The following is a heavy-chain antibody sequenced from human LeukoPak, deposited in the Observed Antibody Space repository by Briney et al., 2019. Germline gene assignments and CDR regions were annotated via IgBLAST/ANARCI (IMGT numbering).Heavy chain of an antibody. V-gene: IGHV4-4*07. Sequence: SETLSLTCSVSSGSISSFYWTWVRQSAWKGLEWLGRVDTSGSTHYNPSLKGRATMSLDTSKYPFSLRLTSVTVADTAVYYCXXXXGXXSYYMDVWGKGTTVTVSS. CDR3: XXXXGXXSYYMDV. CDR2: VDTSGST. J-gene: IGHJ6*03. CDR1: SGSISSFY.